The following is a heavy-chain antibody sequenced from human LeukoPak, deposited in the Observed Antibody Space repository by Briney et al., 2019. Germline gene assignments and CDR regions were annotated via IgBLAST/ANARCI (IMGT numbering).Heavy chain of an antibody. V-gene: IGHV4-34*01. CDR3: ARERGRYYDYIWGSYINWFDP. D-gene: IGHD3-16*01. Sequence: PSETLSLTCAVYGGSFSGYYWSRIRQPPGKGLEWIGEINHSGSTNYNPSLKSRVTISVDTSKNQFSLKLSSVTAADTAVYYCARERGRYYDYIWGSYINWFDPWGQGTLVTVSS. CDR2: INHSGST. J-gene: IGHJ5*02. CDR1: GGSFSGYY.